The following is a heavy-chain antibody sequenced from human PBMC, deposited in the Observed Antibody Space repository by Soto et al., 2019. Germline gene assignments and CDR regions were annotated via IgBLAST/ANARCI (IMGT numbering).Heavy chain of an antibody. J-gene: IGHJ5*02. CDR1: GFTFSSYA. CDR3: ARDPYSSSSFWFDP. Sequence: GGSLRLSCASSGFTFSSYAMSWVRQAPGKGLEWVSAISGSGGSTYYADSVKGRFTISRDNSKNTLYLQMNSLRAEDTAVYYCARDPYSSSSFWFDPWGQGTLVTVSS. D-gene: IGHD6-6*01. V-gene: IGHV3-23*01. CDR2: ISGSGGST.